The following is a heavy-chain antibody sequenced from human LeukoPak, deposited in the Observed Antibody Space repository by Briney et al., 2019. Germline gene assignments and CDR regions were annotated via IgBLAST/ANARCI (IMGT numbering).Heavy chain of an antibody. CDR3: ARHEGGGWYIDY. Sequence: GESLKISCMGSGYPFSNYWIGWVRQLPGKGLEWLGIIYPDESNIRYSPSFQGQVTISVDKSISTAYLQWSSLKASDTAIYYCARHEGGGWYIDYWGQGTLVTVSS. CDR2: IYPDESNI. V-gene: IGHV5-51*01. CDR1: GYPFSNYW. J-gene: IGHJ4*02. D-gene: IGHD6-19*01.